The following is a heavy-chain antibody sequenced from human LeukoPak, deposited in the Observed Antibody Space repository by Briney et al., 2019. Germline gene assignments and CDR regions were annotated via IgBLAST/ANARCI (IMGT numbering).Heavy chain of an antibody. CDR2: INHSGST. CDR1: GGSFSGYY. CDR3: ARGRGYCSGGSCYSPTFDY. J-gene: IGHJ4*02. D-gene: IGHD2-15*01. V-gene: IGHV4-34*01. Sequence: PSETLYLTCAVYGGSFSGYYWSWIRQPPGKGLEWIGEINHSGSTNYNPSLKSRVTISVDTSKNQFSLKLSSVTAADTAVYYCARGRGYCSGGSCYSPTFDYWGQGTLVTVSS.